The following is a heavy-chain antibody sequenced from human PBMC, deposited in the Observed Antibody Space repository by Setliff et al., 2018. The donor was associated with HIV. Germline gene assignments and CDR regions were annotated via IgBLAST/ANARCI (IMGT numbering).Heavy chain of an antibody. Sequence: GPSVKVSCKASGYTFTNYALNWVRQAPGQGLEWMGWISAYNGNTNYAQKLQGRVTMTTDTSTSTAYMELRSLRSDDTAVYYCARVVAVAGSPTQDDSPDYWGQGTLVTVSS. D-gene: IGHD6-19*01. CDR3: ARVVAVAGSPTQDDSPDY. V-gene: IGHV1-18*01. J-gene: IGHJ4*02. CDR1: GYTFTNYA. CDR2: ISAYNGNT.